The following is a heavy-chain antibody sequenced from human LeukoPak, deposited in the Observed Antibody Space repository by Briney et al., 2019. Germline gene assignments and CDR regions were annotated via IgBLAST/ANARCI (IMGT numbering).Heavy chain of an antibody. D-gene: IGHD6-13*01. CDR1: GFTFISFE. Sequence: PSGGSLRLSCAASGFTFISFELNWVRQAPGKGLEWVSSISSSGSTIYYADSVKGRFTISRDNAKNSLYLQMNSLRAEDTAVYYCARGTIAAAGYYYFDYWGQGTQVTVSS. V-gene: IGHV3-48*03. CDR3: ARGTIAAAGYYYFDY. CDR2: ISSSGSTI. J-gene: IGHJ4*02.